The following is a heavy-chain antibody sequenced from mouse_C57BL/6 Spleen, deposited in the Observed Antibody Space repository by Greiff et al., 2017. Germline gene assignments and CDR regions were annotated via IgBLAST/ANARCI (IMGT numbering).Heavy chain of an antibody. Sequence: DVQLVESGGGLVQPKGSLKLSCAASGFSFNTYAMNWVRQAPGKGLEWVARIRSKSNNYATYYADSVKDRFTISRDDSESMLYLQMNNLKTEDTAMYYCVRLYYGSSYWYFDVWGTGTTVTVSS. CDR3: VRLYYGSSYWYFDV. J-gene: IGHJ1*03. D-gene: IGHD1-1*01. V-gene: IGHV10-1*01. CDR1: GFSFNTYA. CDR2: IRSKSNNYAT.